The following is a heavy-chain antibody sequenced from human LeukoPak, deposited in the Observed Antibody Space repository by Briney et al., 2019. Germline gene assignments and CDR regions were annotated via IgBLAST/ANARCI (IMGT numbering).Heavy chain of an antibody. V-gene: IGHV3-74*01. CDR2: IKSDGSST. J-gene: IGHJ4*02. D-gene: IGHD5-12*01. CDR3: ARDSQWLVYSYYFDY. CDR1: GFTFSSYW. Sequence: PGGSLRLSCAASGFTFSSYWMHWVRQAPGKGLVWVSRIKSDGSSTTYADSVKGRFTISRDNAKNTLYLQMNSLRAEDTAVYFCARDSQWLVYSYYFDYWGQGTLVTVSS.